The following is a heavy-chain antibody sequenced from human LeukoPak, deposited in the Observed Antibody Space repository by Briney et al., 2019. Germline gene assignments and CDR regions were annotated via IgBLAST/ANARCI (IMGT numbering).Heavy chain of an antibody. D-gene: IGHD6-19*01. V-gene: IGHV3-48*01. Sequence: GGSLRLPCAASGFTFSGYSMNWVRQAPGKGLEWVSYISSSSTTTYYADSVKGRFTISRDNAKNSLYLQMNSLRAEDTAVYYCAKSGSYSSGWYGMGYWGQGTLVTVSS. CDR3: AKSGSYSSGWYGMGY. CDR1: GFTFSGYS. CDR2: ISSSSTTT. J-gene: IGHJ4*02.